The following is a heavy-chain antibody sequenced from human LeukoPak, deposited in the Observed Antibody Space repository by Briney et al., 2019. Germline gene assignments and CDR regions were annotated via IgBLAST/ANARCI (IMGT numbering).Heavy chain of an antibody. J-gene: IGHJ5*02. V-gene: IGHV4-39*01. Sequence: KPSETLSLTCTVSGGSITRTSYYWGWIRQPPGKGLEWIGSIYYSGSTYYNASLRSRVTISVAPSQSQFSLRLSSVSAADTAVYYCARRATTVTSWFDPWGQGILVTVSS. D-gene: IGHD4-17*01. CDR2: IYYSGST. CDR1: GGSITRTSYY. CDR3: ARRATTVTSWFDP.